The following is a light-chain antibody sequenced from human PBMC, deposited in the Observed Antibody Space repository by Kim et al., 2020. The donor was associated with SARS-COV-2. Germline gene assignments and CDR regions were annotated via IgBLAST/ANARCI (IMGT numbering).Light chain of an antibody. CDR3: QQYDTSSYT. CDR2: GAS. J-gene: IGKJ2*01. CDR1: QRVNTNY. V-gene: IGKV3-20*01. Sequence: PRESATPTCRASQRVNTNYLAWYQQKPGQAPRLLIYGASSRDTAIPDRFSGSGSGTDFTLTINRLEPEDFAVYYCQQYDTSSYTFGQGTKLEI.